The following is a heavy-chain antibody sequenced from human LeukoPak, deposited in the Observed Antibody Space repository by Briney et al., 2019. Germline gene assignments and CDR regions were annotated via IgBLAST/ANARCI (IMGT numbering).Heavy chain of an antibody. CDR1: GGSFSGYY. Sequence: SETLSLTCAVYGGSFSGYYWSWIRQPPGKGLEWIGEINQSGSTNYNPSLKSRVTISIDTSKNQFSLRLTSVTAADTAVYYCARARGYSYGSYMDVWGKGTTVTVSS. D-gene: IGHD5-18*01. CDR3: ARARGYSYGSYMDV. CDR2: INQSGST. J-gene: IGHJ6*03. V-gene: IGHV4-34*01.